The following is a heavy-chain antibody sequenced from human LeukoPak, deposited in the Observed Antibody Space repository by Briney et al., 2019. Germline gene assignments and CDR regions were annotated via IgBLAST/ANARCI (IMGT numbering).Heavy chain of an antibody. Sequence: GASVKVSCKASGYTFTSYFMHWVRQAPGQGLDWMGIINPSGGSTSYAQKFQGRVTMTRDTSTSTVYMELSSLRSEDTPVYYCARDSADYGDYDYWGQGTLVTVSS. CDR3: ARDSADYGDYDY. J-gene: IGHJ4*02. CDR1: GYTFTSYF. D-gene: IGHD4-17*01. V-gene: IGHV1-46*01. CDR2: INPSGGST.